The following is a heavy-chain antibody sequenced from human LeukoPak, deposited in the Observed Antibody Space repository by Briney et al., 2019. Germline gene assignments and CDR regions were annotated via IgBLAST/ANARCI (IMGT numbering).Heavy chain of an antibody. CDR1: GFTFSSYW. V-gene: IGHV3-74*01. Sequence: GGSLRLSCAASGFTFSSYWMHWVRQAPGKGLVWVSRIHTDGSITNYADSVKGRFTISRDNAKNTLYLQMNSLRAEDTAVYYCARGIREVAGTGDYWGQGTLVTVSS. J-gene: IGHJ4*02. CDR2: IHTDGSIT. CDR3: ARGIREVAGTGDY. D-gene: IGHD6-19*01.